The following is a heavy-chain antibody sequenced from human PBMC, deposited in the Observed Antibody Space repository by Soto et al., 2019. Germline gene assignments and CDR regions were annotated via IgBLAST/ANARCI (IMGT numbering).Heavy chain of an antibody. V-gene: IGHV1-8*01. CDR3: ARGVTAGVDY. Sequence: ASVKVSCKASGYSFTSLDINWVRQTTGQGLEWMGWMQPSSGRTGYAQKFQGRVTMTRDTSINTAYMELSSLTSDDTACYYCARGVTAGVDYWGQGTLVTVSS. CDR2: MQPSSGRT. D-gene: IGHD1-26*01. J-gene: IGHJ4*02. CDR1: GYSFTSLD.